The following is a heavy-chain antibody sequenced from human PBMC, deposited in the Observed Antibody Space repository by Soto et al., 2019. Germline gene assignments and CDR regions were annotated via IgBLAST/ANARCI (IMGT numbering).Heavy chain of an antibody. Sequence: GGSLRLSCAASGFTFGNYAMSWVRQTPGKGLEWVSSISGSGGHIYYTGSVKGRFTIPRDNSKNTLYLQMNNLRAEDTALYYCVRDQLYYYDIFGRPLNGFDIWGQGTMVTVS. CDR2: ISGSGGHI. CDR1: GFTFGNYA. V-gene: IGHV3-23*01. CDR3: VRDQLYYYDIFGRPLNGFDI. D-gene: IGHD3-22*01. J-gene: IGHJ3*02.